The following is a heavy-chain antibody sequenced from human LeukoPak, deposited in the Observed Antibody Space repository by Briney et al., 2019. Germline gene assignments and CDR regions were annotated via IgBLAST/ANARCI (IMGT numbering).Heavy chain of an antibody. V-gene: IGHV1-18*01. J-gene: IGHJ5*02. CDR3: ARGGSITIFGVVITGDWFDP. CDR1: GYTFTSYG. D-gene: IGHD3-3*01. Sequence: ASVKVSCKASGYTFTSYGISWVRQAPGQGLEWMGWISAYNGNTNYAQKLQGRVTMTTDTSTSTAYMELRSVRSDDTAVYYCARGGSITIFGVVITGDWFDPWGQGTLVTVSS. CDR2: ISAYNGNT.